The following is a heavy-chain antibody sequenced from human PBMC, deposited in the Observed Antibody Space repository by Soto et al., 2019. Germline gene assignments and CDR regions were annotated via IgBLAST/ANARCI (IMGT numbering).Heavy chain of an antibody. V-gene: IGHV3-23*01. J-gene: IGHJ4*02. CDR3: ADGGEWAFNFDY. CDR2: ISAGGSNT. D-gene: IGHD3-10*01. Sequence: GPLRLAGAASGFTCTSYAMSWVRQAPGKGLEWVSGISAGGSNTYYPDSVEGRFTISRDNSKNTLYLQMNSLRVEDTAVYYCADGGEWAFNFDYWGQGTLVTVSS. CDR1: GFTCTSYA.